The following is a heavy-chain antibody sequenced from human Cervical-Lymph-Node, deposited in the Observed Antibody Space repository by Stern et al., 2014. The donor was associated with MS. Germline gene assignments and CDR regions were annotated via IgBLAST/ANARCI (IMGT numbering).Heavy chain of an antibody. CDR2: LNPKSGGT. CDR1: GYTFTAYN. CDR3: ATRRGCSGGSCSSRSLDY. D-gene: IGHD2-15*01. Sequence: QMQLVQSGADVKKPGASVKVSCKASGYTFTAYNMHWLRQAPGQALEWMGRLNPKSGGTNYAQTFQDRVTMTRETSIRPVYMALSRLRSNDTAMYYCATRRGCSGGSCSSRSLDYWGQGTLVTVSS. V-gene: IGHV1-2*06. J-gene: IGHJ4*02.